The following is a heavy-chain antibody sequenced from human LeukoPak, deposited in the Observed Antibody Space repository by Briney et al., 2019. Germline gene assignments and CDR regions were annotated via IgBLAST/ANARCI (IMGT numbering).Heavy chain of an antibody. CDR2: IFPSGGEI. CDR3: ATYRQVLLPFES. V-gene: IGHV3-23*01. J-gene: IGHJ4*02. Sequence: GGSLRLSCEASGFTFSTFAMIWVRQPPGKGLEWVSSIFPSGGEIHYADSVRGRFTTSRDNSKSTLSPQMNSLRAEDTAIYYCATYRQVLLPFESWGQGTLVTVSS. D-gene: IGHD2-8*02. CDR1: GFTFSTFA.